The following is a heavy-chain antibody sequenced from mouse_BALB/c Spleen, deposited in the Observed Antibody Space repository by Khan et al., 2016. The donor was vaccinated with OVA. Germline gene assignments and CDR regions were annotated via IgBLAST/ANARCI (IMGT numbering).Heavy chain of an antibody. D-gene: IGHD1-1*01. CDR1: GYTFTSYW. CDR2: TNPTNGRT. Sequence: QVQLQQSGAELVKAGASVKMSCKASGYTFTSYWMHWVKQRLGQGLEWFAETNPTNGRTYYNEKFKSKATLTVDKSSSTAYMLLSGPTFEDSAVYYCARIKKIVATYFDYWGQGTTPPVSS. J-gene: IGHJ2*01. CDR3: ARIKKIVATYFDY. V-gene: IGHV1S81*02.